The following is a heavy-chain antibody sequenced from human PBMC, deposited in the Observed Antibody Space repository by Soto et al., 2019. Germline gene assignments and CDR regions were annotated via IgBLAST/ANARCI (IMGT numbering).Heavy chain of an antibody. D-gene: IGHD2-21*01. CDR1: GGSIDTGGFY. J-gene: IGHJ4*02. CDR3: ASGTFNDISFDS. Sequence: QVQLQESGPGLVKPSQTLTLTCSVSGGSIDTGGFYWSWARQLPGKGLQWIGYIYYTGAAYYNPALKSRLVISVDTSANQFSLSLTSLTAADTAFYYCASGTFNDISFDSWGQGRLVTVSS. V-gene: IGHV4-31*03. CDR2: IYYTGAA.